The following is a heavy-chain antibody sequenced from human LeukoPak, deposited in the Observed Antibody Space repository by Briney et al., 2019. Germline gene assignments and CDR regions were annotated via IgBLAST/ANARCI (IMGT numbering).Heavy chain of an antibody. Sequence: GRSLRLSCAASGFTFSSYGMHWVRQAPGKGLEWVAVMWYDGSNKYYADSVKGRFTISRDNSKNTLYLQMNSLRAEDTAVYYCARPGIAAAGAWDAFDIWGQGTMVTVSS. CDR1: GFTFSSYG. CDR2: MWYDGSNK. J-gene: IGHJ3*02. V-gene: IGHV3-33*01. CDR3: ARPGIAAAGAWDAFDI. D-gene: IGHD6-13*01.